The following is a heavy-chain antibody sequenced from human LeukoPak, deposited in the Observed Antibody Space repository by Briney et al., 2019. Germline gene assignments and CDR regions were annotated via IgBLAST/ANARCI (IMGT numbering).Heavy chain of an antibody. CDR2: ISSSGGTI. V-gene: IGHV3-48*03. CDR3: ARMGLDI. CDR1: GFTFSSYD. Sequence: GGSLRLSCAASGFTFSSYDMNWVRQAPGKGLEWVSLISSSGGTIYYADSVKGRFTISRDSAKNSLYLEMNSLRAEDTAVYYCARMGLDIWGQGTMVTVSS. J-gene: IGHJ3*02.